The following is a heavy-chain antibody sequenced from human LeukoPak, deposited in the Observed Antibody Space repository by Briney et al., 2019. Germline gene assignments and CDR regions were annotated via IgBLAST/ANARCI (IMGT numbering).Heavy chain of an antibody. CDR3: ARYKRVAVAGTGFDY. V-gene: IGHV4-39*01. D-gene: IGHD6-19*01. Sequence: SETLSLTCIVSGGSISSGGYYWSWIRQPPGKGLEWIGSIYYSGSTYYNPSLKSRVTISVDTSKNQFSLKLSSVTAADTAVYYCARYKRVAVAGTGFDYWGQGTLVTVSS. CDR1: GGSISSGGYY. J-gene: IGHJ4*02. CDR2: IYYSGST.